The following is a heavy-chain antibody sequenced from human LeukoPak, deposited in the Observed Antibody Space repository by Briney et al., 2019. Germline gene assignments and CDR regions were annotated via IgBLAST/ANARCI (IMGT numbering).Heavy chain of an antibody. CDR1: GYTFTSYY. J-gene: IGHJ1*01. D-gene: IGHD3-3*01. CDR3: AREVSRSGSYYDFWSGYLNAEYFQH. Sequence: RASVKVSCKASGYTFTSYYMHWVRQAPGQGLEWMGIINPSGGSTSYAQKFQGRVTMTRDMSTSTVYMELSSLRSEDTAVYYCAREVSRSGSYYDFWSGYLNAEYFQHWGQGTLVTVSS. CDR2: INPSGGST. V-gene: IGHV1-46*01.